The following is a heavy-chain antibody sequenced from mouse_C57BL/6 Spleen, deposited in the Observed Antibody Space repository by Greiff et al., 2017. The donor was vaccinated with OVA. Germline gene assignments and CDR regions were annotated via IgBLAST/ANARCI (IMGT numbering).Heavy chain of an antibody. CDR1: GFTFSDYG. J-gene: IGHJ2*01. D-gene: IGHD3-2*02. V-gene: IGHV5-17*01. Sequence: EVQRVESGGGLVKPGGSLKLSCAASGFTFSDYGMHWVRQAPEKGLEWVAYISSGSSTIYYADTVKGRFTISRDNAKNTLFLQMTSLRSENTAMYYCARRSSGSKSYFDYWGQGTTLTVSS. CDR3: ARRSSGSKSYFDY. CDR2: ISSGSSTI.